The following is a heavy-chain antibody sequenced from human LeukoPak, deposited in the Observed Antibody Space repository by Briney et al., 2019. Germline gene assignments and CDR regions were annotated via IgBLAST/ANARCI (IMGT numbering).Heavy chain of an antibody. J-gene: IGHJ4*02. CDR3: ARVGRYCSSTSCYTTFDY. D-gene: IGHD2-2*02. CDR2: ISSSGSTI. CDR1: GFTFSSYS. V-gene: IGHV3-48*04. Sequence: GGPLRLSCAASGFTFSSYSMNWVRQAPGKGLEWVSYISSSGSTIYYADSVKGRFTISRDNAKNSLYLQMNSLRAEDTAVYYCARVGRYCSSTSCYTTFDYWGQGTLVTVSS.